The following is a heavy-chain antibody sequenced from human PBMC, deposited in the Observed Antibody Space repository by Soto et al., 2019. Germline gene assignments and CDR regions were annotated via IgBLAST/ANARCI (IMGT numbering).Heavy chain of an antibody. CDR3: AKDAGDYESSGYYYFDY. J-gene: IGHJ4*02. Sequence: PGGSLRLSCVASGVTLSDYYLGWMRQAPGKGLGWTAYMSVDGDKIHHADPVKGRFTISRDNAKNSLFLQMTDLRVEDTAVYYCAKDAGDYESSGYYYFDYWGQGTVVTVSS. V-gene: IGHV3-11*01. CDR2: MSVDGDKI. D-gene: IGHD3-22*01. CDR1: GVTLSDYY.